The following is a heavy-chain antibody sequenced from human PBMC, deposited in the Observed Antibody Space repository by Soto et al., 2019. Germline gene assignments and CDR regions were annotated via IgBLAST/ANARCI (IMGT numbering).Heavy chain of an antibody. D-gene: IGHD2-15*01. CDR2: INPSGGST. V-gene: IGHV1-46*01. CDR1: GYTFTSYY. CDR3: ARGRRLRYCSGGSCSKYYFDY. J-gene: IGHJ4*02. Sequence: ASVKVSCTASGYTFTSYYMHWVRQAPGQGLEWMGIINPSGGSTSYAQKFQGRVTMTRDTSTSTVYMELSSLRSEDTAVYYCARGRRLRYCSGGSCSKYYFDYWGQGTLVTVSS.